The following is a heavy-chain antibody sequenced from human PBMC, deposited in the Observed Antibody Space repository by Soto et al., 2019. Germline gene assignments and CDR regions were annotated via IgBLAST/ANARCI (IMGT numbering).Heavy chain of an antibody. Sequence: QVQLVQSGAEVKKPGASVKVSCKASGYSFTRYGISWVRQAPGQGLEWMGWISGYNANTNYPENLQGRVTMTTDTSTSTAYMEGRNLISDDTAVYYCSRMGYVPYYYYGLDVWGQGTTVTVSS. CDR1: GYSFTRYG. D-gene: IGHD1-1*01. J-gene: IGHJ6*02. CDR2: ISGYNANT. V-gene: IGHV1-18*01. CDR3: SRMGYVPYYYYGLDV.